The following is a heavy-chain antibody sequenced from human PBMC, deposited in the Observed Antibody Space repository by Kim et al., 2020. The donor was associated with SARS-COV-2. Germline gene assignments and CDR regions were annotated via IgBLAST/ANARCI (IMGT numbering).Heavy chain of an antibody. J-gene: IGHJ4*02. D-gene: IGHD6-6*01. CDR1: GFTYGDYA. Sequence: GGSLRLSCTASGFTYGDYAMSWFRQGPGKGLEWVGFFRDKTYGGTTEYVASVRGRFTISRDESKNIAYLHMSSLKTEDTGVYYCARGWSSSEYWGQGTLVTVSS. CDR2: FRDKTYGGTT. V-gene: IGHV3-49*03. CDR3: ARGWSSSEY.